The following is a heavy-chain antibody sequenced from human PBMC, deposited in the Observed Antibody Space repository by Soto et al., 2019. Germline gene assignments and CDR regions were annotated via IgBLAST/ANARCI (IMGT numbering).Heavy chain of an antibody. CDR2: ISAYNGNT. D-gene: IGHD6-13*01. J-gene: IGHJ5*02. CDR3: ARESSWYAGHSQFDP. V-gene: IGHV1-18*01. CDR1: GYTFANYG. Sequence: QVHLVQSGTEVKKPGASVKVSCKASGYTFANYGISWVRQAPGQGLEWMGWISAYNGNTNYAQNLQGRVSMTTDTSTSTAYMELRSLRSDDTAVYYCARESSWYAGHSQFDPWGQGTLVTVSS.